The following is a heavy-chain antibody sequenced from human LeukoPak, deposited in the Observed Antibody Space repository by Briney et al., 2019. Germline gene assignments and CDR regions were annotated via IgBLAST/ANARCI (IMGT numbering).Heavy chain of an antibody. CDR2: ITGNGLNT. Sequence: GGSLRLSCAASGFTFNHYAMSWVRQAPGKGLEWVSSITGNGLNTYEADFIEGRFTISRDDSKNTVYLHLNRLRAEDTAVYYCAKLQDFYDNSGYSYFDNWGQGTLVTVSS. V-gene: IGHV3-23*01. CDR1: GFTFNHYA. CDR3: AKLQDFYDNSGYSYFDN. J-gene: IGHJ4*02. D-gene: IGHD3-22*01.